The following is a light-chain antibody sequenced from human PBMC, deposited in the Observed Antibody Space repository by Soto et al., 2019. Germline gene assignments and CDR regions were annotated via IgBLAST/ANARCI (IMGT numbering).Light chain of an antibody. CDR2: GAS. CDR1: HNISSN. J-gene: IGKJ1*01. V-gene: IGKV3-15*01. Sequence: EIVLTQSPATLSVSPGGGATLSCRASHNISSNLAWYQQRPGQAPRLLIYGASTRATGIPARFSGSGSGTEFTLNIRSLQSEDFAVYYCQQLRTFGQGTKVDIK. CDR3: QQLRT.